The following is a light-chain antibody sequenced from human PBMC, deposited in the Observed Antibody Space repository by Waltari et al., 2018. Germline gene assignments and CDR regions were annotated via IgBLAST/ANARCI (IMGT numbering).Light chain of an antibody. V-gene: IGKV3-20*01. J-gene: IGKJ1*01. CDR2: EAS. Sequence: CRASQSVSRYLAWYQQKSGQPPRLLSYEASSRATGIPDRFSGSGSGTDFSLTISKLEPEDFAVYYCQNYGTLPATFGQGTKVEIK. CDR3: QNYGTLPAT. CDR1: QSVSRY.